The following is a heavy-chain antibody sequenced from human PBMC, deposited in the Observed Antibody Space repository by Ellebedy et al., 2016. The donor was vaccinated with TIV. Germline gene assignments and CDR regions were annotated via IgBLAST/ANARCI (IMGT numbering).Heavy chain of an antibody. Sequence: PGGSLRLSCVGSGFSFSSYWMSWVRQASGTGLEWVASIKQEGYDQSYVDSVEGRFTISRDNAKSSLYLQMTSLRAEDTAVYYCARDQGWTGGATTRFDYWGQGTLVTVSS. CDR3: ARDQGWTGGATTRFDY. J-gene: IGHJ4*02. CDR2: IKQEGYDQ. V-gene: IGHV3-7*01. D-gene: IGHD1-1*01. CDR1: GFSFSSYW.